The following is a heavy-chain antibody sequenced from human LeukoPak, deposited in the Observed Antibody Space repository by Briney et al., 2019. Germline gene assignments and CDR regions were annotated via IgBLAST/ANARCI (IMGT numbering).Heavy chain of an antibody. CDR1: GFTFDDYA. Sequence: GGSLRLSCAASGFTFDDYAMHWGRQAPGKGLEWVSGISYNSGSIGYADSVKGRCTISRDNAKNSLYLRMNSLRAEDTAFYYCAKANSGSYSRYFDYWGQGTLVTVSP. CDR2: ISYNSGSI. V-gene: IGHV3-9*01. D-gene: IGHD1-26*01. J-gene: IGHJ4*02. CDR3: AKANSGSYSRYFDY.